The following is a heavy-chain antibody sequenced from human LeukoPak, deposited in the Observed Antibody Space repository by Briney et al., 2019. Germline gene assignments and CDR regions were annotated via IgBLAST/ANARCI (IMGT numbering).Heavy chain of an antibody. J-gene: IGHJ4*02. CDR2: INPNSGGT. D-gene: IGHD3-3*01. CDR3: AVNYDFWSGYTFDY. CDR1: GYTFTGYY. V-gene: IGHV1-2*02. Sequence: ASVKVSRKAPGYTFTGYYMHWVRQAPGQGLEWMGWINPNSGGTNYAQKFQGRVTMTRDTSISTAYMELSRLRSDDTAVYYCAVNYDFWSGYTFDYWGQGTLVTVSS.